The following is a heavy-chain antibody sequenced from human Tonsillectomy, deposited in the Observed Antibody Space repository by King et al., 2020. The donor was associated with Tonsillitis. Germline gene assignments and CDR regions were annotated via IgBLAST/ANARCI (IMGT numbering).Heavy chain of an antibody. CDR2: MYRIGNE. V-gene: IGHV3-53*01. Sequence: EVQLVQSGGGLIQPGGSLRLSCAASGFAVSSNYMSWVRQAPGKGLEWVTVMYRIGNEEYADSVRGRFTISRDNSKNTLYLQMNSLRAEDTAVYYCASGYDYYDGSGHYPGLDYWGQGTLVTVSS. J-gene: IGHJ4*02. CDR1: GFAVSSNY. D-gene: IGHD3-22*01. CDR3: ASGYDYYDGSGHYPGLDY.